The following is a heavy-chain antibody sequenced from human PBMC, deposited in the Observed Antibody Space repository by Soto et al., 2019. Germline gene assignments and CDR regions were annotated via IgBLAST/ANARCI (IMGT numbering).Heavy chain of an antibody. D-gene: IGHD3-22*01. CDR1: GHTFTGYY. V-gene: IGHV1-2*04. CDR3: ARGRYDSSGYYLDY. CDR2: INPNSGGT. Sequence: ASVKVSCKASGHTFTGYYMHWVRQAPGQGLEWMGWINPNSGGTNYAQKFQGWVTMTRDTSISTAYMELSRLRSDDTAVYYCARGRYDSSGYYLDYWGQGTLVTVSS. J-gene: IGHJ4*02.